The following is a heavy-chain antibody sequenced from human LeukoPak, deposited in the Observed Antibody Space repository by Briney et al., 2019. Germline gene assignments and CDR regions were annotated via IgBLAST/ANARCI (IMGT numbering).Heavy chain of an antibody. V-gene: IGHV3-7*01. CDR2: IKEDGNVK. J-gene: IGHJ4*02. CDR1: GFTFSSYW. D-gene: IGHD2-2*02. CDR3: ARDTVIAPAAIGDY. Sequence: PGGSLRLSCAASGFTFSSYWMTWVRQAPGKGLEWVASIKEDGNVKSYVDSVKGRFTISRDNAKNSLYLQMNSLRAEDTAVYYCARDTVIAPAAIGDYWGQGTLVTVSS.